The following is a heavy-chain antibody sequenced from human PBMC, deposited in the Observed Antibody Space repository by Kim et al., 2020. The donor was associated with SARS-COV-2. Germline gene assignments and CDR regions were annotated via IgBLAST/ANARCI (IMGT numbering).Heavy chain of an antibody. J-gene: IGHJ4*02. V-gene: IGHV1-46*01. Sequence: ASVKVSCKASGYTFTSYYMHWVRQAPGQGLEWMGIINPSGGSTSYAQKFQGRVTMTRDTSTSTVYMELSSLRSEDTAVYYCAREGCIAAAGTCGFDYWGQGTLVTVSS. D-gene: IGHD6-13*01. CDR2: INPSGGST. CDR3: AREGCIAAAGTCGFDY. CDR1: GYTFTSYY.